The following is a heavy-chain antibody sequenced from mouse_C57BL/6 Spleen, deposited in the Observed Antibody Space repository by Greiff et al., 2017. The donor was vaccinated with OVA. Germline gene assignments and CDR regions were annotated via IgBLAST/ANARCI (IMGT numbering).Heavy chain of an antibody. V-gene: IGHV1-64*01. J-gene: IGHJ1*03. CDR1: GYTFTSYW. CDR2: IHPNSGST. CDR3: ARDGPRYFDV. D-gene: IGHD2-3*01. Sequence: QVQLQQPGAELVKPGASVKLSCKASGYTFTSYWMPWVKQRPGQGLEWIGMIHPNSGSTNYNEKFKSKATLTVDKSSSTAYMQLSSLTSEDSAVYYCARDGPRYFDVWGTGTTVTVSS.